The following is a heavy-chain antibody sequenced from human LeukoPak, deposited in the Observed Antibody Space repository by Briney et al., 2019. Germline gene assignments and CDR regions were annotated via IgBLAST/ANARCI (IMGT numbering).Heavy chain of an antibody. J-gene: IGHJ4*02. CDR2: IKSKTDGGTT. Sequence: PGGSLRLSCVASGFTFTEARMSWARQAPGKGREWVGRIKSKTDGGTTEYAAPVKGRFTISRDDSKTTVYLQMNSLKTEDTAVYYCTTDAYWVMFGYWGQGALVTVSS. V-gene: IGHV3-15*01. CDR1: GFTFTEAR. CDR3: TTDAYWVMFGY. D-gene: IGHD2-8*02.